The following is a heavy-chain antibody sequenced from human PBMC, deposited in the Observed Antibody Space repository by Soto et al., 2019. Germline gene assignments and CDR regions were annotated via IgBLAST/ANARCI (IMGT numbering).Heavy chain of an antibody. D-gene: IGHD2-2*01. V-gene: IGHV4-38-2*02. J-gene: IGHJ5*02. CDR1: GYSISSGYY. Sequence: SETLSLTCAVSGYSISSGYYWGWIRQPPGKGLEWIGSIYHSGSTYYNSSLKSRVTISVDTSKNQFSLKLSSVTAADTAVYYCXRDRLSVVPAAIGWFDPWGQGTLVTVSS. CDR2: IYHSGST. CDR3: XRDRLSVVPAAIGWFDP.